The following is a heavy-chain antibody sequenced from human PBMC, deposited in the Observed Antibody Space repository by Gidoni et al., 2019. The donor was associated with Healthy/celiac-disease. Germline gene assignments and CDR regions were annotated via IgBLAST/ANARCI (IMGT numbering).Heavy chain of an antibody. J-gene: IGHJ3*02. CDR2: ISSNGGST. CDR3: ARITMIVDTVDAFDI. Sequence: EVQLVESGGGLVQPGGSLRLSCSASGFTFSSYAMHWVRQAPGKGLEYVSAISSNGGSTYYADSVKGRFTISRDNSKNTLYLQMSSLRAEDTAVYYCARITMIVDTVDAFDIWGQGTMVTVSS. V-gene: IGHV3-64D*06. CDR1: GFTFSSYA. D-gene: IGHD3-22*01.